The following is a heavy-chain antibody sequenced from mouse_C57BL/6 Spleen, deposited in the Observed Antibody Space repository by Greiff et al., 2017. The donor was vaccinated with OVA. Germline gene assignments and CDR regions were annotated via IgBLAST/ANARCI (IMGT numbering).Heavy chain of an antibody. D-gene: IGHD1-1*02. CDR3: TGGGRYWFEY. V-gene: IGHV1-15*01. J-gene: IGHJ2*01. CDR2: IDPETGGT. CDR1: GYTFTDYD. Sequence: VQLQQSGAELVRPGASVTLSCKASGYTFTDYDMHWVKQTPVHGLEWIGAIDPETGGTAYNEKFKGKATLTADKSSSTAYMELRSLTSEDSAVYYYTGGGRYWFEYWGQGTTLTVSA.